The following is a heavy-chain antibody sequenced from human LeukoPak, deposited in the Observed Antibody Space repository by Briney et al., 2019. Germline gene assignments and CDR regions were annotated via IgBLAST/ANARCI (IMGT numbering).Heavy chain of an antibody. Sequence: ASVKVSCKASGYTFTSYDINWVRQATGQGLEWMGWINPNSGGTNYAQKFQGWVTMTRDTSISTAYMELSRLRSDDTAVYYCARGQIAAAIDYWGQGTLVTVSS. CDR2: INPNSGGT. J-gene: IGHJ4*02. V-gene: IGHV1-2*04. CDR3: ARGQIAAAIDY. D-gene: IGHD6-13*01. CDR1: GYTFTSYD.